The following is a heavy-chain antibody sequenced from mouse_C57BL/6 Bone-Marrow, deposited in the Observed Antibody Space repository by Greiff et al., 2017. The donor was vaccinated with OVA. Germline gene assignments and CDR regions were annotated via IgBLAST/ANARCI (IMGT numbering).Heavy chain of an antibody. D-gene: IGHD1-1*01. CDR1: GYTFNSYW. Sequence: QVQLQQPGAELVKPGASVKLSCKASGYTFNSYWMHWVKQRPGQGLEWIGMIHPNSGSTNYNEKFKSKATLTVDKTSSTAYMQLSSLTAEDSAVYYCARSPVVASYYFDYWGQGTTLTVSS. CDR2: IHPNSGST. V-gene: IGHV1-64*01. CDR3: ARSPVVASYYFDY. J-gene: IGHJ2*01.